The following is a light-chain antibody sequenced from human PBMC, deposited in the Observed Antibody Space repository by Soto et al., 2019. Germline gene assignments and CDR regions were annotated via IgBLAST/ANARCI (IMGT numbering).Light chain of an antibody. CDR3: HHYDNSPPFP. J-gene: IGKJ3*01. CDR2: GAS. Sequence: EILLTQSPGTLSLSPGERAILSCRASQSLSNRFLAWYQQMPGRAPRLLIHGASISAAGIPDRFSGSGSGTDFTLTINRLEPEDFAVYYCHHYDNSPPFPFGPGNRVDI. V-gene: IGKV3-20*01. CDR1: QSLSNRF.